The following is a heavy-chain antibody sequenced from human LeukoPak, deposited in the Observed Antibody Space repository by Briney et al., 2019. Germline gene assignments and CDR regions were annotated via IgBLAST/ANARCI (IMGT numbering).Heavy chain of an antibody. CDR1: GFTFSSYS. D-gene: IGHD5-18*01. CDR2: ISSSSYI. CDR3: ASRDTAILQGMDV. V-gene: IGHV3-21*01. J-gene: IGHJ6*02. Sequence: PGGSLRLSCAASGFTFSSYSMNWVRQAPGKGLEWVSSISSSSYIYYADSVKGRFTISRDNAKNSLYLQMNSLRAEDTAVYYCASRDTAILQGMDVWGQGTTVTVSS.